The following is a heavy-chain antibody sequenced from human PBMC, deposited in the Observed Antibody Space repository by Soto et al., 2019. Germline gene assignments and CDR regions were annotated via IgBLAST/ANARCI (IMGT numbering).Heavy chain of an antibody. V-gene: IGHV3-23*01. Sequence: EVQLLESGGGLVQPGGSLRLSCAASGFSFSSYAMSWVRQAPGKGLEWVSAISGSGGSAYYADSVKGRFTFSRDNSKDTLYLQMNSLRDEDTAVYYCAKQVGAQGYVDVWGNGTTVTVAS. D-gene: IGHD1-26*01. CDR3: AKQVGAQGYVDV. CDR2: ISGSGGSA. J-gene: IGHJ6*03. CDR1: GFSFSSYA.